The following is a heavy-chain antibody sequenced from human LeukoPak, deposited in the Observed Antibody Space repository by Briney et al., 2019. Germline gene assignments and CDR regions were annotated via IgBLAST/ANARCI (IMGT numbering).Heavy chain of an antibody. CDR2: IYYSGNT. Sequence: SETLSLTCTVSGGSISTSTYYWAWIRQPPGKGLEWIGTIYYSGNTYYNPSLKSRVTVSVDTSKNQFSLKLNSVTAADTAVFYCARLSSGSFKGWFDPWGQGALVTVSS. V-gene: IGHV4-39*01. D-gene: IGHD3-10*01. J-gene: IGHJ5*02. CDR3: ARLSSGSFKGWFDP. CDR1: GGSISTSTYY.